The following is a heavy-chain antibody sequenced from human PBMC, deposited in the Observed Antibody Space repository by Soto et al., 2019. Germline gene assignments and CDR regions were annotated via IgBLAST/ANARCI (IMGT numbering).Heavy chain of an antibody. CDR1: GGSISSGDYY. D-gene: IGHD3-3*01. Sequence: SETLSLTCTVSGGSISSGDYYWSWIRQPPGKGLEWIGYIYYSGSTYYNPSLKSQVTISVDTSKNQFSLKLSSVTAADTAVYYCARDRNDFWSGPFDYWGQGTLVTVSS. CDR2: IYYSGST. CDR3: ARDRNDFWSGPFDY. J-gene: IGHJ4*02. V-gene: IGHV4-30-4*01.